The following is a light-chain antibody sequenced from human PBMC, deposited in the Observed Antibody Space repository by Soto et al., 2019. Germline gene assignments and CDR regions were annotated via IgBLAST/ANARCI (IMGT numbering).Light chain of an antibody. Sequence: NRMTQSPSSFSSSSGDRVTITFRARQNIGTYLAWYQQIPGRAPKLLIFAASTLQRGVPSRFSGSGSGTDFTLTISCLQSEDFATYYCQQYYIYPPTFGGGTKVDIK. J-gene: IGKJ4*01. CDR3: QQYYIYPPT. V-gene: IGKV1-8*01. CDR1: QNIGTY. CDR2: AAS.